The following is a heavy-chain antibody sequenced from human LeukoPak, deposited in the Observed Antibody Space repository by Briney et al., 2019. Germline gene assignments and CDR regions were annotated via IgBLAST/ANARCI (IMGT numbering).Heavy chain of an antibody. Sequence: SETLSLTCTVSGDSISTYYWSWIRQPPREGLECIVDIYYSGNTAYNSSLKSLDSISLDTPKNPFSLELSSVTAADTAVYYCARSFDRRGYYYYGMNVWGQGTTVTVSS. J-gene: IGHJ6*02. CDR1: GDSISTYY. D-gene: IGHD3-22*01. CDR3: ARSFDRRGYYYYGMNV. V-gene: IGHV4-59*01. CDR2: IYYSGNT.